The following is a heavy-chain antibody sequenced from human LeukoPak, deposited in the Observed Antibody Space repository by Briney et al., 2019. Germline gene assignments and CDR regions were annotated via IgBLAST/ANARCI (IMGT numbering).Heavy chain of an antibody. Sequence: GGSLRLSCAASGFTFSSYGMHWVRQAPGKGLEWVAVIWYDGSNKYYADSVKGRFTISRDNSKNTLYLQMNSLRAEDTAVYYCTTDYPSSGYYYFDYWGQGTLVTVSS. J-gene: IGHJ4*02. CDR3: TTDYPSSGYYYFDY. D-gene: IGHD3-22*01. CDR1: GFTFSSYG. V-gene: IGHV3-33*01. CDR2: IWYDGSNK.